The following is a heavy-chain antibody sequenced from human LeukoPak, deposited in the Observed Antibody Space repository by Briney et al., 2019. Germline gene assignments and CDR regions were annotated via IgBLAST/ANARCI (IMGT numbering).Heavy chain of an antibody. CDR1: GGTFSSYA. CDR2: IIPIFGTA. CDR3: ARGYYYGSGSFDYYFDC. Sequence: SVKVSCKASGGTFSSYAISWVRQAPGQGLEWMGGIIPIFGTANYAQKFQGRVTITADESTSTAYMELSSLRSEDTAVYYCARGYYYGSGSFDYYFDCWGQGTLVTVSS. D-gene: IGHD3-10*01. V-gene: IGHV1-69*13. J-gene: IGHJ4*02.